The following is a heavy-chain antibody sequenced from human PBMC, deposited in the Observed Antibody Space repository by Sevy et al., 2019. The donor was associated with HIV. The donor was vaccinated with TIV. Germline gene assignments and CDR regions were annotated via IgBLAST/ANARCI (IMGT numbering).Heavy chain of an antibody. Sequence: GGSLRLSCAASGFTFSNYWMTWVRQAPGKGLEWVAHIKQDGSEKHYVDSVKGRFTISRDNSKNSVYLQMNSLRAEDTAVYYCARVRARGLLWFGKTFDPWGQGTLVTVSS. CDR1: GFTFSNYW. V-gene: IGHV3-7*01. CDR3: ARVRARGLLWFGKTFDP. CDR2: IKQDGSEK. D-gene: IGHD3-10*01. J-gene: IGHJ5*02.